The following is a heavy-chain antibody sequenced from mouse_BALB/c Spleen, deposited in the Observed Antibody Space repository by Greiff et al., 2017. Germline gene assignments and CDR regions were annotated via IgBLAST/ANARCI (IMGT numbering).Heavy chain of an antibody. CDR2: IDPANGNT. D-gene: IGHD1-1*01. CDR3: ARRDYGGGGFAY. CDR1: GFNIKDTY. Sequence: VQLQQSGAELVKPGASVKLSCTASGFNIKDTYMHWVKQRPEQGLEWIGRIDPANGNTKYDPKFQGKATITADTSSNTAYLQLSSLTSEDTAVYYCARRDYGGGGFAYWGQGTLVTVSA. V-gene: IGHV14-3*02. J-gene: IGHJ3*01.